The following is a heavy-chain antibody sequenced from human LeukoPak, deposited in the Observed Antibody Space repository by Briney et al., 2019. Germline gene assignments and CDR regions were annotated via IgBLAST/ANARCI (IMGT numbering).Heavy chain of an antibody. Sequence: GRSLKISCKGSGYSYTNYWISWVRQMPGKGLEWMGRIDPSDSYINHSPSFQGHVSISADKSVSTAYLQWSSLKASDSAMYYCARDKLGLGELSLYDQWGQGTLVTVFS. D-gene: IGHD3-16*02. CDR2: IDPSDSYI. J-gene: IGHJ5*02. CDR1: GYSYTNYW. V-gene: IGHV5-10-1*01. CDR3: ARDKLGLGELSLYDQ.